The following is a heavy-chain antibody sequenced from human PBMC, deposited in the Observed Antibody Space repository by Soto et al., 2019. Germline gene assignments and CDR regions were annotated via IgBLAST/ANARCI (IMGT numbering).Heavy chain of an antibody. V-gene: IGHV3-23*01. J-gene: IGHJ4*02. CDR3: AKDYDILTGES. Sequence: EVPLLESGGGLVQPGGSLRLSCTASGFTFSSYAMSWVRQAPGKGLEWISVISGSGDSTYYADSVKGRFTISKNNSKSTLYLQMNSLRAEDTAVYYCAKDYDILTGESGGQGTLVTVSS. CDR1: GFTFSSYA. CDR2: ISGSGDST. D-gene: IGHD3-9*01.